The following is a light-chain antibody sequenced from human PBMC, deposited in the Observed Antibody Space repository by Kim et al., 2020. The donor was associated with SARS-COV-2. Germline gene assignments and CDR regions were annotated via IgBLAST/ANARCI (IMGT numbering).Light chain of an antibody. V-gene: IGKV3-20*01. J-gene: IGKJ1*01. CDR1: QTINSSY. Sequence: PGQRATLSCRASQTINSSYLAWYQQKPGQTPRLLIYGASNRATGIPDRFGGSGSGTDFTLTISRLEPEDFAMYYCQQYGSSPRTFGQGTKVDIK. CDR2: GAS. CDR3: QQYGSSPRT.